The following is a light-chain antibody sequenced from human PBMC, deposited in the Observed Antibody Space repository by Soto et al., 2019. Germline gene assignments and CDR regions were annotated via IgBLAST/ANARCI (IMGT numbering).Light chain of an antibody. V-gene: IGLV2-14*03. CDR2: HVT. J-gene: IGLJ1*01. Sequence: QSVLTQPASVSGSPGQSITISYTGSSVDVGDYNSVSWYQQHPGKAPKVMIYHVTIRASGVSNRFSGSKSGNTASLTISGLQAEDEADYYCSSYSHSPPSYVFGTGTKVTVL. CDR1: SVDVGDYNS. CDR3: SSYSHSPPSYV.